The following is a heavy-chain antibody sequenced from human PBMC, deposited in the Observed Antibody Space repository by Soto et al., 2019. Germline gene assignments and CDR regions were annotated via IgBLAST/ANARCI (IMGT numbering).Heavy chain of an antibody. CDR2: FDPEEGKM. J-gene: IGHJ1*01. CDR1: GYSLNELC. D-gene: IGHD3-10*01. CDR3: ATDLGVALAPLSILYFQQ. Sequence: ASVKVSCKVSGYSLNELCMHWVRQPPGKGLELIGGFDPEEGKMIYAQNFQGRVTMTEDTSTDTAYMELNSLTSEDTAIYYCATDLGVALAPLSILYFQQWGQGTVVTVSS. V-gene: IGHV1-24*01.